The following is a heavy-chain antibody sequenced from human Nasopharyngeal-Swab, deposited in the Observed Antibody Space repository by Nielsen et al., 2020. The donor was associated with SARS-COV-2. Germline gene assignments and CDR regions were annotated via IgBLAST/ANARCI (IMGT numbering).Heavy chain of an antibody. J-gene: IGHJ4*02. CDR1: GFTFSSYL. CDR3: ATAFGVTMISPCNY. CDR2: IKPDGSET. V-gene: IGHV3-7*01. D-gene: IGHD3-22*01. Sequence: GGSLRLSCAGSGFTFSSYLMSWVRQAPGKGLEWVANIKPDGSETYYVDSVKGRFTISRDNAKNSLYLQMNSLRAEDTAVYYCATAFGVTMISPCNYWGQGTLVTVSS.